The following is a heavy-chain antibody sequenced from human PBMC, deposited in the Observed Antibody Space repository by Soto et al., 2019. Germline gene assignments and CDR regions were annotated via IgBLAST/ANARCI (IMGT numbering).Heavy chain of an antibody. CDR2: IYYTGST. CDR1: GGSISSYY. D-gene: IGHD4-17*01. Sequence: QVQLQESGPGLVKPSGTLSLTCTVSGGSISSYYWSWIRQPPGKGLKWIGCIYYTGSTNYKPSLESRVTISVDTSKNQFSLKLSSVTAADTAVYYCARRYGYAFDIWGQGTMVTVSS. J-gene: IGHJ3*02. CDR3: ARRYGYAFDI. V-gene: IGHV4-59*01.